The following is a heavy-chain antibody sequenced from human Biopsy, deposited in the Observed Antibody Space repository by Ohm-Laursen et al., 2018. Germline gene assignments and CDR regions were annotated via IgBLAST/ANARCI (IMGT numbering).Heavy chain of an antibody. CDR3: ARGTGRYYVYGAFDI. Sequence: SETLSLTCTVSGGSISSDYWSWIRQSPGKGLEWIGYISNRGSTNYSPSLKSRVTISVDTAKKQFSLSLRSVTAADTAVYYCARGTGRYYVYGAFDIWGQGTVVTVSS. CDR1: GGSISSDY. V-gene: IGHV4-59*12. CDR2: ISNRGST. J-gene: IGHJ3*02. D-gene: IGHD1-26*01.